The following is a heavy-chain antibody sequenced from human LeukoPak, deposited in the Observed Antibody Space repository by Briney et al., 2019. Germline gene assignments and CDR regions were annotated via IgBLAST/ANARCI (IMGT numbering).Heavy chain of an antibody. D-gene: IGHD6-13*01. Sequence: ASVKVSCKASGYTFNSYGFTWVRQAPGQGLEWMGWISAYNGNTNYAQKLQGRVTMTTDTSTSTAYMELRSLRSDDTAVYYCARLAAAGTGGWFDPWGQGTLVTVSS. V-gene: IGHV1-18*01. CDR2: ISAYNGNT. CDR3: ARLAAAGTGGWFDP. J-gene: IGHJ5*02. CDR1: GYTFNSYG.